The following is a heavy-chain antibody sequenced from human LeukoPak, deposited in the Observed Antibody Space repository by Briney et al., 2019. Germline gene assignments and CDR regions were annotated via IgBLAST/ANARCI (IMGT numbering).Heavy chain of an antibody. D-gene: IGHD6-13*01. Sequence: GQSLNCSSQDSRYSFTRYWIGWVREIRVKGMEWMGIIYPGDSDTRYSPSFQGQVTISADKSISTAYLQWSSLKASDTAMYYCARRGMQQLVLDYWGQGTLVTVSS. CDR3: ARRGMQQLVLDY. CDR1: RYSFTRYW. CDR2: IYPGDSDT. V-gene: IGHV5-51*01. J-gene: IGHJ4*02.